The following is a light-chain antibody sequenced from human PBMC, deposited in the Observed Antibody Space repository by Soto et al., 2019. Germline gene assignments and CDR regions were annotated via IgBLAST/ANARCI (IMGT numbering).Light chain of an antibody. CDR3: QQYGSSPWT. Sequence: EIVLTQSPATLSLSPGERAILSCRASQSVGTYLAWYQQKPGQAPRLLIYDASNRATGIPARFGGSGSGTDFTLTINSLEPEDFAVYYCQQYGSSPWTFGQGTKADIK. J-gene: IGKJ1*01. CDR1: QSVGTY. V-gene: IGKV3-11*01. CDR2: DAS.